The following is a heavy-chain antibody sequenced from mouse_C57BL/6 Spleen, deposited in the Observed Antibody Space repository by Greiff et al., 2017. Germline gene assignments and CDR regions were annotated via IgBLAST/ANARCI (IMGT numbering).Heavy chain of an antibody. CDR1: GYAFSSSW. CDR2: ISPGDGDT. V-gene: IGHV1-82*01. CDR3: ARKFQLASFDY. Sequence: VQLQQSGPELVTPGASVKISCKASGYAFSSSWLNWVKQRPGKGLEWIGRISPGDGDTNYNGKFKGKATLTADKSSSTAYMQLSSLTSEDSAVYFCARKFQLASFDYWGQGPTLTVSS. D-gene: IGHD4-1*02. J-gene: IGHJ2*01.